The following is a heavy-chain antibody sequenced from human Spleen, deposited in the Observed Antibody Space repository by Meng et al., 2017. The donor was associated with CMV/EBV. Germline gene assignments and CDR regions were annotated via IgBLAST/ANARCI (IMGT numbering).Heavy chain of an antibody. D-gene: IGHD2-21*01. V-gene: IGHV1-69*02. Sequence: SVKVSCKASGGTFSSYTISWVRQAPGQGLEWMGRIIPILGIANYAQKFQGRVTITADKSTSTAYMELSSLRSEDTAVYYCARVGYCGGDLCGADYWGQGTLVTVSS. CDR3: ARVGYCGGDLCGADY. CDR2: IIPILGIA. J-gene: IGHJ4*02. CDR1: GGTFSSYT.